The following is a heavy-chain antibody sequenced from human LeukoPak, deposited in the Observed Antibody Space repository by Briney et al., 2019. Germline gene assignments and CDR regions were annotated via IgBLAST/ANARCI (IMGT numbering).Heavy chain of an antibody. V-gene: IGHV3-30*03. CDR1: GFTFSSYG. J-gene: IGHJ3*02. D-gene: IGHD2-15*01. Sequence: AGGSLRLSCAASGFTFSSYGMHWVRQAPGKGLEWVAVISYDGSNKYYADSVKGRFTISRDNSKNTLYLQMNSLRAEDTAVYYCARGLTVDGCSGGSCYTAPLSAFDIWGQGTMVTVSS. CDR3: ARGLTVDGCSGGSCYTAPLSAFDI. CDR2: ISYDGSNK.